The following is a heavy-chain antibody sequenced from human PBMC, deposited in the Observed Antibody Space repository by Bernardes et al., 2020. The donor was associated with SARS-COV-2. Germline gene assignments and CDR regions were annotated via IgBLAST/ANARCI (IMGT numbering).Heavy chain of an antibody. D-gene: IGHD3-3*01. CDR3: ARATPYYDFWSGYYTLSEYYFDY. CDR2: IYYSGST. Sequence: SETLSLTCTVSGGSISSYYWSWIRQPPGKGLEWIGYIYYSGSTNYNPSLKSRVTISVDTSKNQFSLKLSSVTAADTAVYYCARATPYYDFWSGYYTLSEYYFDYWGQGTLVTVSS. CDR1: GGSISSYY. V-gene: IGHV4-59*01. J-gene: IGHJ4*02.